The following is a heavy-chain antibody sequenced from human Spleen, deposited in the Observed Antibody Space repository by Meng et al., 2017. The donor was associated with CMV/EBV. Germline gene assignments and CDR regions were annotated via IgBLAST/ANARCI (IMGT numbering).Heavy chain of an antibody. CDR2: IRSAGSNR. V-gene: IGHV3-30*02. J-gene: IGHJ5*02. CDR3: AKVIYLRSMAP. Sequence: GESLKISCAASGFTFSSYAMHWVRQAPGKGLEWVAFIRSAGSNRYYADSVKGRFTISRDNSKNTLYLQMNSLRAEDTAVYYCAKVIYLRSMAPWGQGTLVTVSS. CDR1: GFTFSSYA. D-gene: IGHD2-2*02.